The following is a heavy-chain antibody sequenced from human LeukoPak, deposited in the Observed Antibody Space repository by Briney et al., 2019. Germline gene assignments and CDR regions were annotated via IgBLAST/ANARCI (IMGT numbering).Heavy chain of an antibody. CDR1: GFTFSSYW. Sequence: GGSLRLSCAASGFTFSSYWMSWVRQAPGEGLEWVANTNQDGSEKYYVDSVKGRFTIFRDNAKNSLYLQMNSLRADDTAVYYCARRVVTTKYFGYWGQGTLVTVSS. CDR2: TNQDGSEK. D-gene: IGHD5-12*01. V-gene: IGHV3-7*04. CDR3: ARRVVTTKYFGY. J-gene: IGHJ4*02.